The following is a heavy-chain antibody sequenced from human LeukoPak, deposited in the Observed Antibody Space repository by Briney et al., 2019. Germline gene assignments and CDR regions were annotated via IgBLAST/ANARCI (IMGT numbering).Heavy chain of an antibody. CDR3: ARRGKLGSIMITFGGVIADDYFDY. CDR1: GYTFTGYY. V-gene: IGHV1-2*02. CDR2: INPNNGGT. D-gene: IGHD3-16*02. J-gene: IGHJ4*02. Sequence: ASVKVSCKASGYTFTGYYIHWVRQAPGQGLEWMGWINPNNGGTNSAQKFQGRVTMTRDTSISTAYMELRSLRSDDTAVYYCARRGKLGSIMITFGGVIADDYFDYWGQGTLVTVSS.